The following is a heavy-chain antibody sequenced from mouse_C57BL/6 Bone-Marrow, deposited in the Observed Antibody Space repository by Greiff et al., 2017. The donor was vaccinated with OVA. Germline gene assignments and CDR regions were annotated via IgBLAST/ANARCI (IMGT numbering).Heavy chain of an antibody. D-gene: IGHD1-1*01. CDR1: GFTFSDYG. Sequence: DVKLVESGGGLVKPGGSLKLSCAASGFTFSDYGMHWVRQAPEKGLEWVAYISSGSSTIYYADTVKGRFTISRDNAKNTLFLQMTSLRSEDTAMYYCARTPSYYGSSWNWFAYWGQGTLVTVSA. J-gene: IGHJ3*01. CDR3: ARTPSYYGSSWNWFAY. CDR2: ISSGSSTI. V-gene: IGHV5-17*01.